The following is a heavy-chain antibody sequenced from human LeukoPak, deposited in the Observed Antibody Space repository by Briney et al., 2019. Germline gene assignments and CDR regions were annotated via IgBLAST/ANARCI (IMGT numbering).Heavy chain of an antibody. CDR1: GGSISDTNYF. Sequence: PSETLSLTCLVSGGSISDTNYFWGWTRQPPGKGLEWIGNIYYSGSTRYNPSLSSRLTISVDTSKNQFSLRLSSVTAADTAVYYCARGWCNSAWFHFDYWGQGTLVTVSS. V-gene: IGHV4-39*07. CDR2: IYYSGST. D-gene: IGHD6-19*01. J-gene: IGHJ4*02. CDR3: ARGWCNSAWFHFDY.